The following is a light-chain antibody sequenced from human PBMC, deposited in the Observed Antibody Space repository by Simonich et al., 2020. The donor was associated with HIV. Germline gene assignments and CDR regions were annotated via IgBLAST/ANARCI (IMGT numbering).Light chain of an antibody. Sequence: EIVLTQSPGTLSLSPGERATLSCRASQSVSSSYFAWYQQKPGQAPRLLIYCASSRATGIPDRVSGSGSGTDFTLTISRLEPEDFAVYYCQQYNSWPPWTFGQGTKVEIK. V-gene: IGKV3-20*01. CDR2: CAS. CDR3: QQYNSWPPWT. CDR1: QSVSSSY. J-gene: IGKJ1*01.